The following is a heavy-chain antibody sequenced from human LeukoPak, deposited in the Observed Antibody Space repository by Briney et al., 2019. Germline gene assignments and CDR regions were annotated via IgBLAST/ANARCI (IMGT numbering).Heavy chain of an antibody. D-gene: IGHD2-21*02. V-gene: IGHV4-30-2*01. J-gene: IGHJ3*01. CDR2: VYHSGAT. CDR1: NGSVGSGGYS. Sequence: SETLSPTCTVSNGSVGSGGYSWSWIRQPPGKGLEWIGYVYHSGATYYNPSLKSRISIPMDRSKNQFSLRLRSVTAADTAVYFCASSHCGGDCFSSVAFDFWGHGTMVTVSS. CDR3: ASSHCGGDCFSSVAFDF.